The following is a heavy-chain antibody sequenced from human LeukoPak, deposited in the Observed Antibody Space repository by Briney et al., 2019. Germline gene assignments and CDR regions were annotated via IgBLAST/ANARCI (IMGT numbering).Heavy chain of an antibody. V-gene: IGHV3-15*01. CDR2: IKSKTDGGTT. CDR1: GFTFSNAW. J-gene: IGHJ5*02. D-gene: IGHD6-13*01. Sequence: GGSLRLSCAASGFTFSNAWMNWVRQAPGKGLEWVGRIKSKTDGGTTDYAAPVKGRFTISRDDSKNTLYLQMNSLRAEDTAVYYCAKAGIASNWFDPWGQGTLVTVSS. CDR3: AKAGIASNWFDP.